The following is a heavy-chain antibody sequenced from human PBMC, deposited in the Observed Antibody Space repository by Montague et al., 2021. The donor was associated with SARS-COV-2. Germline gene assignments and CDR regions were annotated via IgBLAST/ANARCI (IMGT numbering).Heavy chain of an antibody. Sequence: SETLSLTCTVSGGSISSYYWGWIRQPPGKGLEWIGSIYYSGSTYYNPSLKSRVTISVDTSKNQFSLKLSSVTAADTAVYYCARGLVGWFDPWGQGTLVTVSS. CDR2: IYYSGST. CDR1: GGSISSYY. J-gene: IGHJ5*02. V-gene: IGHV4-39*01. D-gene: IGHD3/OR15-3a*01. CDR3: ARGLVGWFDP.